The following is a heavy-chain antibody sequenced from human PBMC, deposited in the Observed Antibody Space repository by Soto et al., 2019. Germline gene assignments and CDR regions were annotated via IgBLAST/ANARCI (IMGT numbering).Heavy chain of an antibody. D-gene: IGHD6-13*01. Sequence: PGESLKVSGKGSGYSFTSYRIGWVRQMPGKGLEWMGIIYPGDSDTRYSPSFQGQVTISADKSISTAYLQWSSLKASDTAMYYCASAVFPIAAAASAWGQGTLVTVSS. CDR2: IYPGDSDT. J-gene: IGHJ5*02. V-gene: IGHV5-51*01. CDR3: ASAVFPIAAAASA. CDR1: GYSFTSYR.